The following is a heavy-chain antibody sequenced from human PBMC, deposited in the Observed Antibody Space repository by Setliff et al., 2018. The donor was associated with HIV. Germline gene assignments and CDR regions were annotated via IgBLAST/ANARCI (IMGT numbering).Heavy chain of an antibody. V-gene: IGHV4-61*02. Sequence: PSETLSLTCTVSGGSISSGSYYWSWIRQPAGKGLEWIGRIYTSGSTNYNPSLKSRVTISEDMSKNQFSLKLSSVTAADTAVYYCAKTGDYEAGYYYGMDVWGQGTTVTVSS. CDR3: AKTGDYEAGYYYGMDV. CDR1: GGSISSGSYY. CDR2: IYTSGST. D-gene: IGHD4-17*01. J-gene: IGHJ6*02.